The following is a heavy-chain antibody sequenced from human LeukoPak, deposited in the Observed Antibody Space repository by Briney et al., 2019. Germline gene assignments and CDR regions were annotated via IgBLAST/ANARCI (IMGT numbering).Heavy chain of an antibody. J-gene: IGHJ4*02. V-gene: IGHV4-39*07. CDR2: IYYSGST. CDR1: GGSISSSSYY. Sequence: SETLSLTCTVSGGSISSSSYYWGWIRQPPGKGLEWIGSIYYSGSTYYNPSLKSRVTISVDTSKNQFSLKLSSVTAADTAVYYCARDPGEGDYGDYDGPGYFDYWGQGTLVTVSS. D-gene: IGHD4-17*01. CDR3: ARDPGEGDYGDYDGPGYFDY.